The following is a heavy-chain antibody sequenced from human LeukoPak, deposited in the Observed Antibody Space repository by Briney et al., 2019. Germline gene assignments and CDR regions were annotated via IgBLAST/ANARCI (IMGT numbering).Heavy chain of an antibody. D-gene: IGHD2-8*01. V-gene: IGHV3-30*18. CDR2: ISYDGSNK. CDR3: AKDRRRDIVLMASDY. CDR1: GFTFSSYG. J-gene: IGHJ4*02. Sequence: GGSLRLSCAASGFTFSSYGMHWVRQAPGKGLEWVAVISYDGSNKYYADSVKGRFTISRDNSKNTLYLQMNSLRAEDTAVYYCAKDRRRDIVLMASDYWGQGTLVTVSS.